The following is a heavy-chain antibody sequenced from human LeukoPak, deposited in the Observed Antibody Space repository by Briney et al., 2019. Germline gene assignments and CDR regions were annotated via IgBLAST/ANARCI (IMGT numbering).Heavy chain of an antibody. D-gene: IGHD4-17*01. V-gene: IGHV3-15*01. Sequence: KAGGSLRLSCAASGFTFSNAWMSWVRQAPGKGLEWVGRIKSKTDGGTTDYAAPVKGRFTISRDDSKNTLYLQMNSLRAEDTAIYYCVATVTILDYWGQGILVTVSS. CDR3: VATVTILDY. CDR1: GFTFSNAW. CDR2: IKSKTDGGTT. J-gene: IGHJ4*02.